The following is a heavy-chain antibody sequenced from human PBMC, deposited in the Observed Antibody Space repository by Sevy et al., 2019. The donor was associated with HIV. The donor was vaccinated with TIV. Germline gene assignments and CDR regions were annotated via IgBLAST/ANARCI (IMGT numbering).Heavy chain of an antibody. CDR1: GFTVSSNY. Sequence: VGSLRLSCAASGFTVSSNYMSWVRQAPGKGLEWVSVIYSGGSTYYADSVKGRFTISRDNSKNTLYVQMNSLRAEDTAVYYCARARSHDAFDIWGQGTMVTVSS. CDR2: IYSGGST. J-gene: IGHJ3*02. CDR3: ARARSHDAFDI. V-gene: IGHV3-53*01.